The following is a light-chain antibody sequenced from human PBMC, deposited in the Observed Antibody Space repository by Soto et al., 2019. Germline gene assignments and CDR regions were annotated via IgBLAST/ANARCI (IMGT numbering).Light chain of an antibody. V-gene: IGKV3-15*01. Sequence: TVMTQSPATLSMSPGDRAALSCRASLNVATNMAWYQQKPGQAPRLLIYGASIRATGVPARFTGSGSGTEFPLTINNLQSEDVAVYYCHQYNTGLRTFGRGTRVEV. CDR1: LNVATN. CDR3: HQYNTGLRT. J-gene: IGKJ1*01. CDR2: GAS.